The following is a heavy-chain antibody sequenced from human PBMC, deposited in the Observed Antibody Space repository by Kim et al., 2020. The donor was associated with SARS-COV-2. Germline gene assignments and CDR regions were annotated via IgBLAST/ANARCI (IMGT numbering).Heavy chain of an antibody. D-gene: IGHD6-13*01. CDR2: INHSGST. Sequence: SETLSLTCAVYGGSFSGYYWSWIRQPPGKGLEWIGEINHSGSTNYNPSLKSRVTISVDTSKNQYSLKLSSVTAADTAVYYCASGGDGYSYYWGQGTLVTVSS. V-gene: IGHV4-34*01. J-gene: IGHJ4*02. CDR3: ASGGDGYSYY. CDR1: GGSFSGYY.